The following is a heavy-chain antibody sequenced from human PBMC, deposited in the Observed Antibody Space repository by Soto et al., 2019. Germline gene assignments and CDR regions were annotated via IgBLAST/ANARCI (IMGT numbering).Heavy chain of an antibody. CDR1: GGSISRGGHY. Sequence: QVQLQESGPGLVKPSQTLSLTCIVSGGSISRGGHYWSWIRQHPGKGLEWIGYIYYSGSTYYNPSLKNRGTISVDTSENHFSLKLTSVTAADTAIYYCARLGGSTYGSWYFDLWGRGTLVTVSS. D-gene: IGHD3-10*01. CDR2: IYYSGST. V-gene: IGHV4-31*03. CDR3: ARLGGSTYGSWYFDL. J-gene: IGHJ2*01.